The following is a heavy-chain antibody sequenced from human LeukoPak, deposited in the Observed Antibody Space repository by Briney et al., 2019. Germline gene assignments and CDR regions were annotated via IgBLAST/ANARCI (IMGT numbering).Heavy chain of an antibody. J-gene: IGHJ5*02. CDR3: AREVGVVAHQGGWFDP. Sequence: GASVKVSCKAAGYTFTGYYMHWVRQAPGQGLEWMGRINPNSGGTNYAQKFQGRVTMTRDTSISTAYMELTSLGSDDTAVYYCAREVGVVAHQGGWFDPWGQGTLVTVSS. V-gene: IGHV1-2*06. CDR2: INPNSGGT. CDR1: GYTFTGYY. D-gene: IGHD2-2*01.